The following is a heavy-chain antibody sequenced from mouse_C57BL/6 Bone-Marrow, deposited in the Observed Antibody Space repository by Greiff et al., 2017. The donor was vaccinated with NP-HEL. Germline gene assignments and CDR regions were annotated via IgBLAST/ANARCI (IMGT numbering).Heavy chain of an antibody. CDR1: GFTFSDYG. D-gene: IGHD2-14*01. CDR2: ISSGSSTI. CDR3: ARRDDGSFDDMDY. J-gene: IGHJ4*01. V-gene: IGHV5-17*01. Sequence: EVQRVESGGGLVKPGGSLKLSCAASGFTFSDYGMHWVRQAPEKGLEWVAYISSGSSTIYYAGTVKGRFTISRDNAKNTLFLQMSSLRSEDTAMYYCARRDDGSFDDMDYWGQGTTVTVSS.